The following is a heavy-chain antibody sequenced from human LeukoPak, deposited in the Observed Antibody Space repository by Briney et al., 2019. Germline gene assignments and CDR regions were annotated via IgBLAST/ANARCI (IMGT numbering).Heavy chain of an antibody. CDR2: ISSSSSYI. J-gene: IGHJ6*02. D-gene: IGHD3-16*01. CDR1: GFTFSSYS. V-gene: IGHV3-21*01. CDR3: ARGGKRDYYYYGMDV. Sequence: PGGSLSLSCAASGFTFSSYSMTWVRQPPGKGLEWVTSISSSSSYIYYADSGMGRFTLYRDHATNSLYLQVNSLRGEGTAVYYCARGGKRDYYYYGMDVWGQGTTVTVSS.